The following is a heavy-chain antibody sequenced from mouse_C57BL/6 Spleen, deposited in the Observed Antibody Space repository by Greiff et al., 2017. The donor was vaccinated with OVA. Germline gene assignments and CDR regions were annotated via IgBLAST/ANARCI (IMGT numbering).Heavy chain of an antibody. V-gene: IGHV1-55*01. J-gene: IGHJ2*01. CDR1: GYTFTSYW. D-gene: IGHD1-1*01. CDR3: ARGYYGYFDC. Sequence: QVQLKASGAELVKPGASVKMSCKASGYTFTSYWITWVKQRPGQGLEWIGDIYPGSGSTNYNEKFKSKATLTVDTSSSTAYMQLSSLTSEDSAVYYCARGYYGYFDCWGQGTTLTVSS. CDR2: IYPGSGST.